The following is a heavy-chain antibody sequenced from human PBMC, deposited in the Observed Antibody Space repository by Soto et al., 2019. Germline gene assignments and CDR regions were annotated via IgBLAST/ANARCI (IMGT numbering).Heavy chain of an antibody. CDR3: ARESVLGQLDY. Sequence: GGSLRLSCAASGFTFSSYAMHWVRQAPGKGLEYVSAISSDGGSTYYADSVKGRFTISRGNSKNTLYLQMGSLRAEDMAVYYCARESVLGQLDYWGQGTLVTVS. J-gene: IGHJ4*02. V-gene: IGHV3-64*02. CDR2: ISSDGGST. CDR1: GFTFSSYA. D-gene: IGHD2-8*02.